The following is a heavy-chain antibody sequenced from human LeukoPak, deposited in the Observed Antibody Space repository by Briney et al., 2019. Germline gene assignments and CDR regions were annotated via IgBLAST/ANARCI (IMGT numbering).Heavy chain of an antibody. D-gene: IGHD1-26*01. CDR2: FDPEDGET. J-gene: IGHJ6*02. CDR1: GYTLTELS. CDR3: ATDGGSQRYYYYGMDV. V-gene: IGHV1-24*01. Sequence: ASVKVSCKVSGYTLTELSMHWVRQAPGKGLEWMGGFDPEDGETIYAQKFQGRVTMTEDTSTDTAYMELSSLRSEDTAVYYCATDGGSQRYYYYGMDVWGQGTTVTVPS.